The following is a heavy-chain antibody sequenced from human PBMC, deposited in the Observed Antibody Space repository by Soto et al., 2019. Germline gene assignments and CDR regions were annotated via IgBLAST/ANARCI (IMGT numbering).Heavy chain of an antibody. Sequence: PWGSLRLSCAASGFTFSSYAMHWVRQAPGKGLEWVAVISYDGSNKYYADSVKGRFTISRDNSKNTLYLQMNSLRAEDTAVYYCARDGQQLAYYYYGMDVWGQGTTVTVSS. CDR2: ISYDGSNK. J-gene: IGHJ6*02. CDR1: GFTFSSYA. D-gene: IGHD6-13*01. V-gene: IGHV3-30-3*01. CDR3: ARDGQQLAYYYYGMDV.